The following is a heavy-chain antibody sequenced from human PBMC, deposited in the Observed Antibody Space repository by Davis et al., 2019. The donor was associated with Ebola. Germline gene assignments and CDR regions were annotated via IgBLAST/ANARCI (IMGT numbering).Heavy chain of an antibody. J-gene: IGHJ3*02. CDR2: IRTYSGNT. CDR3: TTPGGQDSGYDVFDI. Sequence: AASVKVSCKASGYPFIKYYMHWVRQAPGQGLEWMGWIRTYSGNTKYAQNFQGRVTMTTDTSTSTAYMELRSLRSEDTALYYCTTPGGQDSGYDVFDIWGQGTMVTVSS. V-gene: IGHV1-18*04. CDR1: GYPFIKYY. D-gene: IGHD5-12*01.